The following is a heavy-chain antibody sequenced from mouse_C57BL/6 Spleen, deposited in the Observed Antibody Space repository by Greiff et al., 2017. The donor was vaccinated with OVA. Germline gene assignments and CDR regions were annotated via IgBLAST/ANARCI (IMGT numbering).Heavy chain of an antibody. CDR3: ALYSNYGWYFDV. V-gene: IGHV14-2*01. Sequence: EVQLQQSGAELVKPGASVKLSCTASGFNIKDYYMHWVKQRTEQGLEWIGRIDPEDGETNYAPKFKGKATITADNSSNTAYMQLSSLTSEDTAVYYCALYSNYGWYFDVWGTGTTVTVSS. CDR2: IDPEDGET. CDR1: GFNIKDYY. D-gene: IGHD2-5*01. J-gene: IGHJ1*03.